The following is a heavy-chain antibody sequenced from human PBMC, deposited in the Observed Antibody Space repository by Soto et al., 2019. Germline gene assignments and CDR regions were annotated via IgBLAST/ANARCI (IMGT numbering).Heavy chain of an antibody. V-gene: IGHV3-21*01. Sequence: ESGGGLVKPGGSLRLSCAGSGFTFSGYSMHWVRQAPGKGLEWVSSISSDSTFIFYADPVKGRFTISRDNAQKSLFLEMHSLRADDTAVYYCASSNVAAPFDYWGQGALVTVSS. CDR3: ASSNVAAPFDY. CDR1: GFTFSGYS. D-gene: IGHD6-25*01. J-gene: IGHJ4*02. CDR2: ISSDSTFI.